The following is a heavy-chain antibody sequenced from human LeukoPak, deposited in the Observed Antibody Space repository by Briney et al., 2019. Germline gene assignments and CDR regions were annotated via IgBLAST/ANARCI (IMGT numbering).Heavy chain of an antibody. J-gene: IGHJ4*02. D-gene: IGHD2-15*01. V-gene: IGHV3-23*01. CDR3: AKDILDALGGIYGPFDN. CDR2: IGGSDGRT. CDR1: GFTFSSYA. Sequence: GGSLRLSCAASGFTFSSYAMSWVRQAPGEGLEWVSVIGGSDGRTCYADSVKGRFTISRDNSKNMLYLQMNRLRAEDTAVYYCAKDILDALGGIYGPFDNWGQGTLVSVSS.